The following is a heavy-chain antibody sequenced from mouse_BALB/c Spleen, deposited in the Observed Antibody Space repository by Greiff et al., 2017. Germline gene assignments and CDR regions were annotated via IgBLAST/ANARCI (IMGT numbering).Heavy chain of an antibody. CDR2: ISDGGSYT. J-gene: IGHJ2*01. D-gene: IGHD5-1*01. CDR1: GFTFSDYY. Sequence: EVQLVESGGGLVKPGGSLKLSCAASGFTFSDYYMYWVRQTPEKRLEWVATISDGGSYTYYPDSVKGRFTISRDNAKNNLYLQMSSLKSEDTAMYYCARTYSSSNYFDYWGQGTTLTVSS. V-gene: IGHV5-4*02. CDR3: ARTYSSSNYFDY.